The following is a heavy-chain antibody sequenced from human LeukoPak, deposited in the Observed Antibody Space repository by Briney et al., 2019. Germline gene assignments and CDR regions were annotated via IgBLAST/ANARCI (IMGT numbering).Heavy chain of an antibody. CDR3: ARVVYYYDSSGYSYYMDV. CDR1: GYTFTSYG. CDR2: ISAYNGNT. D-gene: IGHD3-22*01. J-gene: IGHJ6*03. Sequence: GASVTVSCKASGYTFTSYGISWVRQAPGQGLEWMGWISAYNGNTNYAQKLQGRVTMTTDTSTSTAYMELRSLRSDDTAVYYCARVVYYYDSSGYSYYMDVWGKGTTVTVSS. V-gene: IGHV1-18*01.